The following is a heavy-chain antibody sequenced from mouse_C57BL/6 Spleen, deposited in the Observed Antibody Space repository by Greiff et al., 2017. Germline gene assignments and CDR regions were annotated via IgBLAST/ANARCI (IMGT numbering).Heavy chain of an antibody. V-gene: IGHV5-16*01. CDR3: AREEGYYAMDY. Sequence: EVHLVESEGGLVQPGSSMKLSCTASGFTFSDYYMAWVRQVPEKGLEWVANINYDGSSTYYLDSLKSRFIISRDNAKNILYLQMSSLKSEDTATYYCAREEGYYAMDYWGQGTSVTVSS. CDR1: GFTFSDYY. J-gene: IGHJ4*01. CDR2: INYDGSST.